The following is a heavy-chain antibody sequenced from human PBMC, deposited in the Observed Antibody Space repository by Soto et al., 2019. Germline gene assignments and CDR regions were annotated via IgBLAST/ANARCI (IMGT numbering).Heavy chain of an antibody. J-gene: IGHJ4*02. CDR3: VGEFPGSGYCDY. D-gene: IGHD3-3*01. CDR2: INPSGTST. V-gene: IGHV1-46*01. Sequence: QVQLVQSGAEVKKPGASVKVSCRASGDTFTSYYVHWMRQAPGQGLEWIGLINPSGTSTNYAQKCRVRVTMTRDTSTSTVYMELSSLRSEDAALYYCVGEFPGSGYCDYWGQGTLVAVSS. CDR1: GDTFTSYY.